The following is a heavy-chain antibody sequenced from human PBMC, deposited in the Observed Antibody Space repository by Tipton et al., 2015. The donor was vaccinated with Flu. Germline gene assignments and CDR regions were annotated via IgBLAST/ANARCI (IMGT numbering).Heavy chain of an antibody. V-gene: IGHV3-30*01. J-gene: IGHJ5*02. CDR3: ARDPYGDYVGFDP. CDR2: ISYDGSNK. D-gene: IGHD4-17*01. Sequence: SLRLSCAASGFTFSSYAMHWVRQAPGKGLEWVAVISYDGSNKYYAASVKGRFTISRDNSKNTLYLQMNSLRAEDTAVYYCARDPYGDYVGFDPWGQGTLVTVSA. CDR1: GFTFSSYA.